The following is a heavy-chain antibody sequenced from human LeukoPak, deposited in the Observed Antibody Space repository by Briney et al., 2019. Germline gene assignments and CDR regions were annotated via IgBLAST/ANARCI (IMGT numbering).Heavy chain of an antibody. J-gene: IGHJ4*02. Sequence: GGSLRLSCAASGFTFSSYWMHWVRQAPGKGLVWVSRINSDGSSRSYAESVKGRFTISRDDSKNTLYLQMNSLKTEDTAVYYCTTDFYYDSSGYSGGVDYFDYWGQGTLVTVSS. V-gene: IGHV3-74*01. D-gene: IGHD3-22*01. CDR2: INSDGSSR. CDR1: GFTFSSYW. CDR3: TTDFYYDSSGYSGGVDYFDY.